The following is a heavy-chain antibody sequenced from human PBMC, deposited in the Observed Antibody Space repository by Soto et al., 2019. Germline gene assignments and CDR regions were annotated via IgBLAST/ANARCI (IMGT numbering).Heavy chain of an antibody. V-gene: IGHV3-23*01. CDR2: ISDSGDRT. J-gene: IGHJ4*02. CDR3: AKELGGYSYGYELDH. D-gene: IGHD5-18*01. CDR1: GFTLSMSA. Sequence: GGSLRLSCASSGFTLSMSAVNWVRQAPGKGLEWVSYISDSGDRTYYADSVKGRFTISRDRSKNTVSLQMDSLRAEDTAFYYCAKELGGYSYGYELDHWGQGTLVTVSS.